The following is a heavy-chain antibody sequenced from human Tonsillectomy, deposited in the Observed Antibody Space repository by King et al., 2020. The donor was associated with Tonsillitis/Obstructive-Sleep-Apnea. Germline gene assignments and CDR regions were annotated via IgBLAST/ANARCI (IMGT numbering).Heavy chain of an antibody. D-gene: IGHD5-18*01. CDR1: GFTVSRNY. CDR3: ARGLWIQLWHPFDP. V-gene: IGHV3-66*01. CDR2: IYSGGST. J-gene: IGHJ5*02. Sequence: VQLVESGGGLVQPGGSLRLSCAASGFTVSRNYMSCVRQAPGKGLEWVSVIYSGGSTFYADSVKVRFTISRDNSKNTLLLQMNSLRAEDTAVYSCARGLWIQLWHPFDPWGQGTLVTVSS.